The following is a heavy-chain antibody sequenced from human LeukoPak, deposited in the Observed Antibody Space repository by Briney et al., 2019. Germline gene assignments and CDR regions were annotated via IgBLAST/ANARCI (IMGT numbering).Heavy chain of an antibody. V-gene: IGHV4-59*01. CDR1: GGSISSYY. Sequence: PSETLSLTCTVSGGSISSYYWSWIRRPPGKGLEWIGYIYYSGSTNYNPSLKSRVTISVDTSKNQFSLKLSSVTAADTAVYYCARVRSSSWFDPWGQGTLVTVSS. CDR2: IYYSGST. D-gene: IGHD6-6*01. J-gene: IGHJ5*02. CDR3: ARVRSSSWFDP.